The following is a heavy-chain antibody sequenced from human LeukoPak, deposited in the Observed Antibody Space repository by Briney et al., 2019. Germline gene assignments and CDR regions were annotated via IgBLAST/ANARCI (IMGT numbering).Heavy chain of an antibody. V-gene: IGHV4-30-4*01. D-gene: IGHD3-10*01. CDR1: GGSISIDDYY. Sequence: SETLSLTCTVSGGSISIDDYYRSWIRQPPGKGLEWIGYIYYSGSTYYNPSLNSRVTVSVDTSKNQFSLKLSSVTAADTAVYYCARHLGSSGSYYIDYWGQGTLVTVSS. CDR3: ARHLGSSGSYYIDY. J-gene: IGHJ4*02. CDR2: IYYSGST.